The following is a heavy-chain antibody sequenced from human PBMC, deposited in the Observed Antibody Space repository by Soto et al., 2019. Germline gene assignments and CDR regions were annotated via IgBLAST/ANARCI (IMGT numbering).Heavy chain of an antibody. CDR2: TRNKANSYTT. CDR1: GFTFSDHY. V-gene: IGHV3-72*01. CDR3: ARVSVLRFLEWLYPEGMDV. Sequence: PGGSLRLSCAASGFTFSDHYMDWVRQAPGKGLEWVGRTRNKANSYTTEYAASVKGRFTISRDDSKNSLYLQMNSLKTEDTAVYYCARVSVLRFLEWLYPEGMDVWGQGTTVTVSS. J-gene: IGHJ6*02. D-gene: IGHD3-3*01.